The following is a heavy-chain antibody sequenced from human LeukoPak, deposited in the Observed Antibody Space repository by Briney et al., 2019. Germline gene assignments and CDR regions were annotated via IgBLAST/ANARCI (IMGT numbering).Heavy chain of an antibody. Sequence: GVSLTLSCAASGFTFSSYSMNWVRQAPGKGLEWVSSISSSSSYIYYADSVKGRFTISRDNAKNSLYLQMNSLRAEDTAVYYCARGVVPAAYYMDVWGKGTTVTVS. J-gene: IGHJ6*03. CDR2: ISSSSSYI. V-gene: IGHV3-21*01. D-gene: IGHD2-2*01. CDR1: GFTFSSYS. CDR3: ARGVVPAAYYMDV.